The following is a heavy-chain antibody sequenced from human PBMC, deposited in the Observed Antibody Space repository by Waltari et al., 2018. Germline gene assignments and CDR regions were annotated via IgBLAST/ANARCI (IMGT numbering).Heavy chain of an antibody. CDR1: GFTVSSNY. D-gene: IGHD6-13*01. CDR2: IYSGGST. V-gene: IGHV3-66*02. Sequence: EVQLVESGGGLVQPGGSLRLSCAASGFTVSSNYMSWVRQAPGKGLEWVSVIYSGGSTYYADSVKGRFTISRDKSKNTLYLQMNSLRAEDTAVYYCATWAGAAAGYYYYYGMDVWGQGTTVTVSS. CDR3: ATWAGAAAGYYYYYGMDV. J-gene: IGHJ6*02.